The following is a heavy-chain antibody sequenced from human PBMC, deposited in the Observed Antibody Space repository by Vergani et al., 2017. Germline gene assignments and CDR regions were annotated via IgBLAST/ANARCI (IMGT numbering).Heavy chain of an antibody. J-gene: IGHJ4*02. CDR2: ISGSGGST. CDR3: AKPTAGCSGGSCPSDY. CDR1: GFNFSSYA. Sequence: EVQLLESGGGLVQPGGSLRLSCAASGFNFSSYAMSWVRQAPGKGLEWVSSISGSGGSTYYADSVKGRFTISRDNSKNTLYLQMNSLRAEDTAVYYWAKPTAGCSGGSCPSDYWGQGTLVTVSS. D-gene: IGHD2-15*01. V-gene: IGHV3-23*01.